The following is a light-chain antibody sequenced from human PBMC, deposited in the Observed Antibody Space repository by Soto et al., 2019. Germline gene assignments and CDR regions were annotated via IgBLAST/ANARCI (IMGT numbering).Light chain of an antibody. V-gene: IGKV3-15*01. CDR2: GAS. J-gene: IGKJ2*01. CDR3: QQYNNWPSHT. Sequence: EIVMTQSPATLSVSPGERATLSCRASQSVGSNLAWYQQKPGQSPSLLIYGASTRATGIPARFSGSGSGTEFTLTISSLQSEDAAVYYCQQYNNWPSHTFGEGTKLEIK. CDR1: QSVGSN.